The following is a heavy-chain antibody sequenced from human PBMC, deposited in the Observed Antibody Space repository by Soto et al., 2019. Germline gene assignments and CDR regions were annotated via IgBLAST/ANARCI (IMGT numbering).Heavy chain of an antibody. CDR1: GYTFTSYG. Sequence: QVQLVQSGTEVKKPGASVKVSCKASGYTFTSYGISWVRQAPGQGLEWMGWIRAYNGNTNYAQKLQGRVTMTTDTSTSPGSMAPRSLSSDDTAVHYCARDAPPEDYWGQGPLVPVSS. V-gene: IGHV1-18*01. CDR3: ARDAPPEDY. J-gene: IGHJ4*02. CDR2: IRAYNGNT.